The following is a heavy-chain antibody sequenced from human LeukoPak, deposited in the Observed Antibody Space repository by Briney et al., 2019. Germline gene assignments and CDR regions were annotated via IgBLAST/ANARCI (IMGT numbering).Heavy chain of an antibody. D-gene: IGHD3-22*01. V-gene: IGHV4-39*01. J-gene: IGHJ1*01. Sequence: SETLSLTCTVSGGSISSSSYYWGWIRQPPGKGLEWIGTIYYIGRTYYNPSPKSRVTISVDTSKNQFSLRLSSVTATDTAVYYCARQRMGSSGYPEYFQYWGQGTLVTVSS. CDR2: IYYIGRT. CDR1: GGSISSSSYY. CDR3: ARQRMGSSGYPEYFQY.